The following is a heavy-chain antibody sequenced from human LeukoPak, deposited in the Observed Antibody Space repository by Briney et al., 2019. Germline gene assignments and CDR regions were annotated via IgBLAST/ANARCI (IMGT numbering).Heavy chain of an antibody. V-gene: IGHV4-39*07. CDR1: GGSISTSNYY. J-gene: IGHJ4*02. CDR3: ARVASFGASIDY. Sequence: TSETLSLTCTVSGGSISTSNYYWGWIRQPPGEGLEWIGNIFYSGSTYYSPSLRSRVTISLDTSKNQFSLKLASVTAADTAIYYCARVASFGASIDYWGQGTLVTVSS. CDR2: IFYSGST. D-gene: IGHD3-3*02.